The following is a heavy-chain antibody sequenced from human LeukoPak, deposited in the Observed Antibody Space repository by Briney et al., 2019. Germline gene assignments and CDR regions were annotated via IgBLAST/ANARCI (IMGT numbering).Heavy chain of an antibody. CDR3: ARDRGCSATTCYTGGDWLDP. J-gene: IGHJ5*02. V-gene: IGHV1-18*01. D-gene: IGHD2-2*01. CDR1: GYTFTSYG. Sequence: ASVKVSCKASGYTFTSYGISWVRQAPGQGLEWMGWISAYNGNTNYAQKFQGRVTMTRDTSISTAYMELSSLRSDDTAVFYCARDRGCSATTCYTGGDWLDPWGQGTLVTVSS. CDR2: ISAYNGNT.